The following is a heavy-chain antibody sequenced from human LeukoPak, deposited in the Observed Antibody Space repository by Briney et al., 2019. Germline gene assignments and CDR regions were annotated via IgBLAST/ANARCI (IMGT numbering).Heavy chain of an antibody. CDR2: IIPIFGTA. CDR1: GGTFSSYA. V-gene: IGHV1-69*01. D-gene: IGHD1-26*01. CDR3: HNSGSYPRYYYYGMDV. Sequence: SVKVSCKASGGTFSSYATSWVRQAPGQGLEWMGGIIPIFGTANYAQKFQGRVTITADESTSTAYMELSSLRSEDTAVYYCHNSGSYPRYYYYGMDVWGQGTTVTVSS. J-gene: IGHJ6*02.